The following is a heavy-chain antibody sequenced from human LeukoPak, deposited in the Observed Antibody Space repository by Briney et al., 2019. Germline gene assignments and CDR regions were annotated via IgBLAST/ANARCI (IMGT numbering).Heavy chain of an antibody. CDR1: GGSFSGYY. V-gene: IGHV4-34*09. CDR2: INHSGST. J-gene: IGHJ4*02. CDR3: ASLGSGGSQNY. Sequence: SETLSLTCAVYGGSFSGYYWSWIRQPPGKGLEWIGEINHSGSTNYNPSLKSRVTISVDTSKNQFSLKLSSVTAADTAVYYCASLGSGGSQNYWGQGTLVTVSS. D-gene: IGHD2-15*01.